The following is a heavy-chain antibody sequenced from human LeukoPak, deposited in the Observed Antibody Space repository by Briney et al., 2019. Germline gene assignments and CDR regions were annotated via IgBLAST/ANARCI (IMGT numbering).Heavy chain of an antibody. CDR2: IYYTGTT. D-gene: IGHD2-21*02. Sequence: SETLSLTCTVSGGSISSSLYHWGWIRQSPGKNLEWLGSIYYTGTTHYNPSLKSRVTISVDTSKNQFSLKLSSVTAADTAVYYCARGGYCGGDCYFYYWGQGTLVTVSS. CDR3: ARGGYCGGDCYFYY. J-gene: IGHJ4*02. V-gene: IGHV4-39*07. CDR1: GGSISSSLYH.